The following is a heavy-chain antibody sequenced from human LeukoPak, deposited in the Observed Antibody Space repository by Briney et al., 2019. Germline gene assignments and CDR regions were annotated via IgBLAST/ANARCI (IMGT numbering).Heavy chain of an antibody. V-gene: IGHV1-69*01. CDR1: QRTFSCCA. D-gene: IGHD3-3*01. CDR2: IIPIFGTA. Sequence: SVKVSCKASQRTFSCCAVSWVRQAPGQGLEWMGGIIPIFGTANYAQKFQGRVTITADESTSTAYMELSSLRSEDTAVYYCARDFSPSDFWSGYYMDNWFDPWGQGNLVTVSS. CDR3: ARDFSPSDFWSGYYMDNWFDP. J-gene: IGHJ5*02.